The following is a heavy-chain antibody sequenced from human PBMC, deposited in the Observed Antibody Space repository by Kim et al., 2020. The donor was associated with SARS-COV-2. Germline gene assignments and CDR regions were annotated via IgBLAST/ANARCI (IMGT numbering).Heavy chain of an antibody. CDR2: ISYDGSNK. Sequence: GGSLRLSCAASGFTFSSYGMHWVRQAPGKGLEWVAVISYDGSNKNYVDSVKGRFIISRDNSKNTLYLQMNSLRAEDTAVYYCASDIASYSSGWKCYYYG. V-gene: IGHV3-30*04. CDR1: GFTFSSYG. J-gene: IGHJ6*01. CDR3: ASDIASYSSGWKCYYYG. D-gene: IGHD6-19*01.